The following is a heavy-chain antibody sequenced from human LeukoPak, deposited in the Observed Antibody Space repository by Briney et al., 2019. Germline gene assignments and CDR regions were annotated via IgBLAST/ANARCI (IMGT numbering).Heavy chain of an antibody. CDR2: INHSGST. V-gene: IGHV4-34*01. CDR3: ARNWNYPGDYFDY. J-gene: IGHJ4*02. CDR1: GFTFINAW. Sequence: GSLRLSCAASGFTFINAWMSWVRQAPGKGLEWIGEINHSGSTNYNPSLKSRVTISVDTSKSQFSLKLSSVTAADTAVYYCARNWNYPGDYFDYWGQGTLVTVSS. D-gene: IGHD1-7*01.